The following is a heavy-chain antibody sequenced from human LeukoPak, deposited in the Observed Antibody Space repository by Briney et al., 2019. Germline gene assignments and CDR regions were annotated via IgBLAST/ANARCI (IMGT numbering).Heavy chain of an antibody. V-gene: IGHV4-31*03. CDR1: GGSISRVGHY. Sequence: SETLSLTCTVSGGSISRVGHYWSWIRHHPVKGLEWIGFINHSGRTSYNPSLKSRVTISVDTSKNQFSLKLSSVTAADTAVYYCARDSDGMDVWGQGTTVTVSS. CDR3: ARDSDGMDV. J-gene: IGHJ6*02. CDR2: INHSGRT.